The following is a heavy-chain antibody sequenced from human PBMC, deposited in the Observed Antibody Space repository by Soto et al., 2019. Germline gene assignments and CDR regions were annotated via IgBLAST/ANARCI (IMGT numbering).Heavy chain of an antibody. V-gene: IGHV1-18*01. CDR1: GYNFRNFG. CDR2: ISGYNGRT. J-gene: IGHJ3*01. CDR3: AREGYSSGFDPFDF. D-gene: IGHD5-18*01. Sequence: ASVEVSCKXCGYNFRNFGITWVRQASGLGLEWLGWISGYNGRTSSARNFRDRVVLTADTATNTAYMELRSLTSDDTAMYYCAREGYSSGFDPFDFWGQGTKVTVSS.